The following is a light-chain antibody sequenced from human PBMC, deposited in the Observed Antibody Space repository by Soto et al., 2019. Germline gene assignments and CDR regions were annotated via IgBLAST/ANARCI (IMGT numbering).Light chain of an antibody. CDR1: SNDVGSYNL. J-gene: IGLJ1*01. CDR2: EDN. V-gene: IGLV2-23*01. Sequence: SVLTQPASVSGSPGQSITISCTGTSNDVGSYNLVSWYQQHPGKAPKLLIYEDNKRPSGVSNRFSGSKSGNTASLTISSLQSEDEADYHCCSYATSRTYVFGTGTKV. CDR3: CSYATSRTYV.